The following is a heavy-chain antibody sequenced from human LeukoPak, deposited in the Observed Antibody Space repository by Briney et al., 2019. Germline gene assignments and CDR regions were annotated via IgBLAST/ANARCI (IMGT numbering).Heavy chain of an antibody. D-gene: IGHD1-26*01. CDR1: GFTFSSYN. CDR3: ARSGNYGLGY. CDR2: ISSSGSTI. Sequence: GGSLRLSCVASGFTFSSYNMNWVRQAPGKGLEWVSFISSSGSTIYYADSLKGRFTISRDNAKNSLYLQMNSLRAEDTALYYCARSGNYGLGYWGQGILVTVSS. J-gene: IGHJ4*02. V-gene: IGHV3-48*04.